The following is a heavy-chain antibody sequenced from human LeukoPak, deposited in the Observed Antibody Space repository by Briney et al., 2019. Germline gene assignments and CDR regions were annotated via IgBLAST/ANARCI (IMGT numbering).Heavy chain of an antibody. CDR1: EFTFNNAC. J-gene: IGHJ4*02. CDR2: VKSDTDGGTT. Sequence: GGSLRLSCTASEFTFNNACMSWVRQAPGKGLEWVGRVKSDTDGGTTDYAAPVKGRFIISRNDSKNRVYLQMNSLRTDDTAVYYCTAGTGHSDHDYWGQGTLVTVSS. D-gene: IGHD5-12*01. CDR3: TAGTGHSDHDY. V-gene: IGHV3-15*01.